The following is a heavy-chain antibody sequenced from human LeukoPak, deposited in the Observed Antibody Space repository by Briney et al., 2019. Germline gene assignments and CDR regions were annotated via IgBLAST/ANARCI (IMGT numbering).Heavy chain of an antibody. J-gene: IGHJ4*02. CDR2: ISYDGSNE. CDR3: AKWSTYSGFDS. CDR1: GFTFSSYV. D-gene: IGHD5-12*01. V-gene: IGHV3-30*04. Sequence: GGSLRLSCAASGFTFSSYVMHWVRQAPGKGLEWVALISYDGSNEYYADSVKGRFTISRDNSKNTLYLQMNSLSAEDTAVYYCAKWSTYSGFDSWGQGTLVTVSS.